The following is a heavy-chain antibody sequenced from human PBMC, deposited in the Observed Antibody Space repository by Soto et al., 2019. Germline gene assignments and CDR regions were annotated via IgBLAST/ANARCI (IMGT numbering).Heavy chain of an antibody. CDR3: ARDKGGYSGYEYYFDY. J-gene: IGHJ4*02. CDR2: IYYSGST. V-gene: IGHV4-59*12. D-gene: IGHD5-12*01. CDR1: GGSISSYY. Sequence: QVQLQESGPGLVKPSETLSLTCTVSGGSISSYYWSWIRQPPGKGLEWIGYIYYSGSTYYNPSLKSRVTISVDTSKNQFSLKLSSVTAADTAVYYCARDKGGYSGYEYYFDYWGQGTLVTVSS.